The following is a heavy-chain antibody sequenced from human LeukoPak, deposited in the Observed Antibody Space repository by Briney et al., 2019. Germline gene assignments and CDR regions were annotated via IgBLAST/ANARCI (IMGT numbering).Heavy chain of an antibody. V-gene: IGHV3-48*01. CDR3: AKEGAEGNWNELGFDP. J-gene: IGHJ5*02. CDR1: GFTFSSYS. Sequence: GGSLRLSCAASGFTFSSYSMNWVRQAPGKGLEWVSYISSSSSTIYYADSVKGRFTISRDNAKNSLYLQMNSLRAEDTAVYYCAKEGAEGNWNELGFDPWGQETLVTVSS. D-gene: IGHD1-20*01. CDR2: ISSSSSTI.